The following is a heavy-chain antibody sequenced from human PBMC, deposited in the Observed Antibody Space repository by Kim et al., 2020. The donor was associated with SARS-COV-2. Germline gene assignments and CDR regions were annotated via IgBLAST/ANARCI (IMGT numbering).Heavy chain of an antibody. Sequence: GGSLRLSCAASGFTFSDYYMSWIRQAPGKGLEWVSYISSSGSTIYYTDSVKGRFTISRDNAKNSLYLQMNSLRAEDTAVYYCARLRSIAVFDYWGQGTLVTVSS. CDR1: GFTFSDYY. CDR3: ARLRSIAVFDY. V-gene: IGHV3-11*01. CDR2: ISSSGSTI. J-gene: IGHJ4*02. D-gene: IGHD6-6*01.